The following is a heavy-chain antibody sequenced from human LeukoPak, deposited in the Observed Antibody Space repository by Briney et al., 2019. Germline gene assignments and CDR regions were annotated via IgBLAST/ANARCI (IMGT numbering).Heavy chain of an antibody. CDR3: AREGVDYYDSSGYYYHSYYYYYMDV. D-gene: IGHD3-22*01. CDR1: GGSISSGSYY. J-gene: IGHJ6*03. V-gene: IGHV4-61*01. CDR2: IYYSGST. Sequence: SETLSLTCTVSGGSISSGSYYWSWIRQPPGKGLEWIGYIYYSGSTNYNPSLKSRVTISVDTSKNQFSLKLSSVTAADTAVYYCAREGVDYYDSSGYYYHSYYYYYMDVWGKGTTVTISS.